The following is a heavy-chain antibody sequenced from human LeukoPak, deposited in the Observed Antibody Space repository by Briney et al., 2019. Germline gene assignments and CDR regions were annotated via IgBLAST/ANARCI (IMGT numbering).Heavy chain of an antibody. V-gene: IGHV4-30-4*01. CDR3: ARDGAAAGLDY. Sequence: TSETLSLTCDVSGGSISSGDYYWSWIRQPPGKGLEWIGYIYYSGSTYYNPSLKSRVTISVDTSKNQFSLKLSSVTAADTAVYYCARDGAAAGLDYWGQGTLVTVSS. CDR2: IYYSGST. CDR1: GGSISSGDYY. D-gene: IGHD6-13*01. J-gene: IGHJ4*02.